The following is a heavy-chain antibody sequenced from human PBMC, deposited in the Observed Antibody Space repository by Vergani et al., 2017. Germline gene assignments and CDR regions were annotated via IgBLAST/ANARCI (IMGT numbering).Heavy chain of an antibody. CDR1: GFTFSSYA. CDR3: AKDMRVLGYCSGGSCYFDD. V-gene: IGHV3-23*01. CDR2: ISGSGGST. J-gene: IGHJ4*02. Sequence: EVQLLESGGGLVQPGGSLRLSCAASGFTFSSYAMSWVRQAPGKGLEWVSAISGSGGSTYYADSVKGRFTISRDNSKNTLYLQMNSLRAEDTAVYYCAKDMRVLGYCSGGSCYFDDWGQGTLVTVSS. D-gene: IGHD2-15*01.